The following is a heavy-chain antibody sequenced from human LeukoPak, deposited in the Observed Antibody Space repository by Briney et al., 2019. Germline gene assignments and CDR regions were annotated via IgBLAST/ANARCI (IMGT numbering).Heavy chain of an antibody. J-gene: IGHJ5*01. Sequence: GGSLRLSCAASGFTFSSYAMHWVRQAPGKGLEWVAVISYDGSNKYYADSVKGRFTISRDNSKNTLYLQMNSLRAEDTAVYYCAKDRGSYSTTADSWGQGTLVTVSS. V-gene: IGHV3-30-3*01. CDR2: ISYDGSNK. CDR1: GFTFSSYA. CDR3: AKDRGSYSTTADS. D-gene: IGHD1-26*01.